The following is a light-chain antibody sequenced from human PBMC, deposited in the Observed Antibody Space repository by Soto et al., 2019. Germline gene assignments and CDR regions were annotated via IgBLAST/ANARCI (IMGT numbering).Light chain of an antibody. J-gene: IGLJ3*02. Sequence: QSVLTQPPSASGTPGQRVTISCSRSSSNIGSNYVYWYQQLPGTAPKLLIYRNNQRPSGVPDRFSGSKSGTSASLAISGLRSEDEADYYCAAWDDNLPGWVFGGGTKLTVL. CDR1: SSNIGSNY. CDR3: AAWDDNLPGWV. V-gene: IGLV1-47*01. CDR2: RNN.